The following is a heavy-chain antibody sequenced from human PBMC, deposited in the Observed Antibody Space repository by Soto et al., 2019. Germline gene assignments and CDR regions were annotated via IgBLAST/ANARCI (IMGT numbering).Heavy chain of an antibody. V-gene: IGHV3-48*02. J-gene: IGHJ4*02. CDR3: ARELWFGPTAREEADY. Sequence: EVQLVESGGGLVQPGGSLRLSCAASGFTFSSYSMNWVRQAPGKGLEWVSYISSSSSTIYYADSVKGRFTISRDNAKNSLYRQMNSLRDEDTAVYYCARELWFGPTAREEADYWGQGTLVTVSS. CDR2: ISSSSSTI. D-gene: IGHD3-10*01. CDR1: GFTFSSYS.